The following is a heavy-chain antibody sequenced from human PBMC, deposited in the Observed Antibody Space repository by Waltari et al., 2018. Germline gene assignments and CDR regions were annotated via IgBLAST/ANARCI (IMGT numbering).Heavy chain of an antibody. J-gene: IGHJ4*02. CDR1: GDSITSW. D-gene: IGHD2-15*01. V-gene: IGHV4-4*02. CDR2: VLGSVRT. Sequence: QLQLQESGPGLVKPSGPLSLICAVSGDSITSWWSWVRQPPGTGLEWIGQVLGSVRTHYNPSFASRVTISLDTSTHQFALKMTSATAADTALYYCARDRGRGLYLDTWGQGILVTVSP. CDR3: ARDRGRGLYLDT.